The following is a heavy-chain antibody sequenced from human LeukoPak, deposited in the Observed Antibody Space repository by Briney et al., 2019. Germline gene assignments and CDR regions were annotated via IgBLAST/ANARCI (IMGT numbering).Heavy chain of an antibody. Sequence: GRSLRLSCAASGFTFDDYAMHWVRQAPGKGLEWVSGISWNSGSIGYADSVKGRFTISRDNAKNSLYLQMNSLRAEDTALYYCAEDKWGGRYCSSTSCPPGGFDPWGQGTLVTVSS. D-gene: IGHD2-2*01. CDR2: ISWNSGSI. CDR3: AEDKWGGRYCSSTSCPPGGFDP. CDR1: GFTFDDYA. V-gene: IGHV3-9*01. J-gene: IGHJ5*02.